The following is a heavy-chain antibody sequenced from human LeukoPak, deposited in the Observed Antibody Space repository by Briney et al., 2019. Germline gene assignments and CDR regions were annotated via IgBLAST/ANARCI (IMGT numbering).Heavy chain of an antibody. V-gene: IGHV4-4*07. CDR2: IYTSGSA. Sequence: SETLSLTCTLSGYFISSGYYWSWIRQPAGKGLEWIGRIYTSGSANYNPSLKSRVTMSVDTSKNQFSLKLSSVTAADTAVYYCARLTGVYYYGSGSPQYYFDYWGQGTLVTVSS. CDR1: GYFISSGYY. D-gene: IGHD3-10*01. J-gene: IGHJ4*02. CDR3: ARLTGVYYYGSGSPQYYFDY.